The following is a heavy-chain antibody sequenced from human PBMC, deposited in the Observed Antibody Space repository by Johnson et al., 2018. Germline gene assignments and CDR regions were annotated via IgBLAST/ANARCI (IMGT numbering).Heavy chain of an antibody. CDR2: IWSDGSHK. V-gene: IGHV3-33*01. Sequence: QVQLVQSGGGVVQXGRSLRLSCAASGFIFNNYGMHWVRQAPGKGLEWVAIIWSDGSHKEYSDSLKGRFTISRDNSKNTLYLQMNSLRAEDTAVYYCARGSSSAYYPHLDYWGQGTLDTVSS. J-gene: IGHJ4*02. D-gene: IGHD3-22*01. CDR3: ARGSSSAYYPHLDY. CDR1: GFIFNNYG.